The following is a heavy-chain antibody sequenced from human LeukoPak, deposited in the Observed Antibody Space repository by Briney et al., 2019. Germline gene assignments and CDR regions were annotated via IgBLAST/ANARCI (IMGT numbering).Heavy chain of an antibody. V-gene: IGHV1-2*02. CDR3: ARYQEQWLVKGQFDY. CDR1: GYTFTGYY. D-gene: IGHD6-19*01. J-gene: IGHJ4*02. Sequence: ASVKVSCKASGYTFTGYYMHWVRQEPGQGVEWMGWINANSGGTNYAQKFKGRVTMTRDTSISTAYMELSRLRSDDTAVYYCARYQEQWLVKGQFDYWGQGTLVTVSS. CDR2: INANSGGT.